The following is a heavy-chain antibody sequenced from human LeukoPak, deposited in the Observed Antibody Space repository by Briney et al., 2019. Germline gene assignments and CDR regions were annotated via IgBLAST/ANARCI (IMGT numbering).Heavy chain of an antibody. V-gene: IGHV3-30-3*01. CDR2: ISYDGSNK. CDR3: ARRPVGEAFDI. Sequence: GGSLRLSCAASGFTFSSYAMHWVRQAPGKGLEGVAVISYDGSNKYYADSVKGRFTISRDNSKNTLYLQMNSLRAEDTAVYYCARRPVGEAFDIWGQGTMLTVSS. D-gene: IGHD3-16*01. CDR1: GFTFSSYA. J-gene: IGHJ3*02.